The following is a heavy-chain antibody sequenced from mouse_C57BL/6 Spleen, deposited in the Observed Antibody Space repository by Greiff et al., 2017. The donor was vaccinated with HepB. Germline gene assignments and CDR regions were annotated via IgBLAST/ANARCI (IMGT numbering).Heavy chain of an antibody. V-gene: IGHV1-69*01. D-gene: IGHD2-3*01. Sequence: VQLQQPGAELVMPGASVKLSCKASGYTFTSYWMHWVKQRPGQGLEWIGEIDPSDSYTNYNQKFKGKSTLTVDKSSSTAYMQLSSLTSEDSAVYYCARWLLRGYAMDYWGQGTSVTVSS. CDR2: IDPSDSYT. CDR3: ARWLLRGYAMDY. J-gene: IGHJ4*01. CDR1: GYTFTSYW.